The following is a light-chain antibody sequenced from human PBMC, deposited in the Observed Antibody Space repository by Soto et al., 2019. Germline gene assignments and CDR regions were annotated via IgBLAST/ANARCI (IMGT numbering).Light chain of an antibody. CDR3: QQYNSYSIT. CDR2: DAS. CDR1: QSISSW. V-gene: IGKV1-5*01. Sequence: DIQMTQSPSTLSASVGDRVTITCRASQSISSWLAWYQQKPGKATKLLIYDASSFESGVPSRFSGSGSGTEFTLTISSLQPDDFAHYYCQQYNSYSITFGQGTRLEIK. J-gene: IGKJ5*01.